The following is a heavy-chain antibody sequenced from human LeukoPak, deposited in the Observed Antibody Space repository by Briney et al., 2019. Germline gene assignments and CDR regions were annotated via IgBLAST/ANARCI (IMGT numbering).Heavy chain of an antibody. CDR2: IYYGGST. V-gene: IGHV4-39*01. Sequence: ASETLSLTCTVSGGSISSSDYYWGWIRQPPGKGLEWIGSIYYGGSTYYNPSLESRVTISVDTSMNQFSLKLSFVTTADTAVYYCARALGYCSGGSCTRGYNWFDPWGQGTLVTVPS. J-gene: IGHJ5*02. CDR3: ARALGYCSGGSCTRGYNWFDP. D-gene: IGHD2-15*01. CDR1: GGSISSSDYY.